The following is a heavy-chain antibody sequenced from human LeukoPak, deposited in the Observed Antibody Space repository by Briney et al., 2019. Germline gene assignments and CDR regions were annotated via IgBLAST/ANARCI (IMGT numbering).Heavy chain of an antibody. J-gene: IGHJ4*02. CDR2: INPSGGST. CDR1: GYTFTSYY. CDR3: ARAHVDTAMVTGRFDY. V-gene: IGHV1-46*01. Sequence: VASVKVSCKASGYTFTSYYMHWVRQAPGQGLEWMGIINPSGGSTSYAQKFQGRVTMTRDTSTSTVYMELSSLRSEDTAVHYCARAHVDTAMVTGRFDYWGQGTLVTVSS. D-gene: IGHD5-18*01.